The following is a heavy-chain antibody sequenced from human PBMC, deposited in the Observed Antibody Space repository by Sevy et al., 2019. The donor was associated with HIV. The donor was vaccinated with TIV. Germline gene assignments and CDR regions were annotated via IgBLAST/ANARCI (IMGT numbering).Heavy chain of an antibody. V-gene: IGHV3-30*18. CDR1: GFIFSSYG. J-gene: IGHJ4*02. CDR2: ISNDGSNK. D-gene: IGHD3-16*01. CDR3: AKDFGRDTVMLPRHY. Sequence: GGSLRLSCAASGFIFSSYGMHWVRQAPGKGLEWVAVISNDGSNKYYADSVKGRFTISRDNSKNTLDLQMNSLRAEDTAVYHCAKDFGRDTVMLPRHYWGQGTLVTVSS.